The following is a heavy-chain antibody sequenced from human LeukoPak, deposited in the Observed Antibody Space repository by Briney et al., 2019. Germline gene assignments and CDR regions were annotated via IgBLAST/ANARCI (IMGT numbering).Heavy chain of an antibody. CDR1: GFTFTSYW. CDR3: ARDATRGGDNDY. Sequence: GGSLRLSCAVSGFTFTSYWMSWVRQAPGKGLDWVANINEDGSYKFHADSVKGRLTISRDNSKNSLYLQMSSLRADDTAVYYCARDATRGGDNDYWGQGTRVIVSS. J-gene: IGHJ4*02. V-gene: IGHV3-7*01. CDR2: INEDGSYK. D-gene: IGHD2-21*02.